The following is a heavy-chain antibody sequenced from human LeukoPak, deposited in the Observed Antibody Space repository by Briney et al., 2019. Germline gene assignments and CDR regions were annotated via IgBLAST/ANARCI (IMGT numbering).Heavy chain of an antibody. CDR1: GYTFSDYY. CDR2: MNPKNGGT. V-gene: IGHV1-2*02. J-gene: IGHJ5*02. Sequence: GASVKVSCKASGYTFSDYYMHWVRQAPGQGLEWMGWMNPKNGGTNYAQKFQGRVIMTRDTSINTAYMELSRLTSDDTAVCYCARCSVVVPAAIKWFDPWGQGTLVTVSS. CDR3: ARCSVVVPAAIKWFDP. D-gene: IGHD2-2*01.